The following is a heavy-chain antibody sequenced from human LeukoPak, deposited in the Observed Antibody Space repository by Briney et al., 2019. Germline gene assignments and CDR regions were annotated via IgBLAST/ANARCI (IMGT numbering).Heavy chain of an antibody. CDR3: AKVVSGGGNYVMDV. J-gene: IGHJ6*02. D-gene: IGHD2-15*01. V-gene: IGHV3-53*04. CDR1: GFNLNNNY. Sequence: PGGSLRLSCAASGFNLNNNYMSWVRQAPGKGLECVSVMYSGGSTKYADSVKCRFTISRHNSENTLYLQLSSLRVEDTAVYYCAKVVSGGGNYVMDVWGQGTTVTVSS. CDR2: MYSGGST.